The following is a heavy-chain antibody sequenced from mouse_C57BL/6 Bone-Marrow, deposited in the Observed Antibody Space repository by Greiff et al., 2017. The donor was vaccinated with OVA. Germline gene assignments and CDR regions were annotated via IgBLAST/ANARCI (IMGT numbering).Heavy chain of an antibody. CDR3: TVTGTYPYYFDY. CDR2: IDPENGDT. Sequence: DVKLQESGAELVRPGASVKLSCTASGFNIKDDYMHWVKQRPEQGLEWIGWIDPENGDTEYASKFQGKATITADTSSNTAYLQLSSLTSEDTAVYYCTVTGTYPYYFDYWGQGTTLTVSS. D-gene: IGHD4-1*01. CDR1: GFNIKDDY. J-gene: IGHJ2*01. V-gene: IGHV14-4*01.